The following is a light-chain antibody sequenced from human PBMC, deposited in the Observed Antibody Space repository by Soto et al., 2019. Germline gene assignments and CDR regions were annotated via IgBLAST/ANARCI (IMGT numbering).Light chain of an antibody. CDR1: SSDVGGYKY. CDR2: DVS. J-gene: IGLJ1*01. V-gene: IGLV2-14*01. CDR3: SSYTSSSPRV. Sequence: QSALTPPASVSGSPGQAITISCTGTSSDVGGYKYVSWYQQHPGKAPKLMIYDVSNRPSGVSNRFSGSKSGNTASLTISWLQAEDEADYYCSSYTSSSPRVFGTGTKDTDL.